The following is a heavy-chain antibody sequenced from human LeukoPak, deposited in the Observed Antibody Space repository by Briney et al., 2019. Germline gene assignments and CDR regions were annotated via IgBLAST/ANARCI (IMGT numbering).Heavy chain of an antibody. CDR2: INHSGST. V-gene: IGHV4-34*01. Sequence: SETLSLTCAVYGGSFSGYYWSWIRQPPGKGLEWIGEINHSGSTNYNPSLKSRVTISVDTSKNQFSLKLSSVTPADTAVYYCASVLGPPRRGGYKQVRFDYWGQGTLVTVSS. CDR1: GGSFSGYY. J-gene: IGHJ4*02. D-gene: IGHD5-24*01. CDR3: ASVLGPPRRGGYKQVRFDY.